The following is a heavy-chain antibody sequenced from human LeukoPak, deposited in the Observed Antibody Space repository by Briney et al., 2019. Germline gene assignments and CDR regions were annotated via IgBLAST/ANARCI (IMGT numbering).Heavy chain of an antibody. D-gene: IGHD2-2*01. CDR3: ARDSPTSPPAYYGMDV. J-gene: IGHJ6*02. V-gene: IGHV4-61*01. Sequence: PSETLSLTCTVSGGSFSSSSYLWSWIRQPPGKGLEWIGCIYYSGKTLYNPSLKSRITMSVDTSKSQFSLKLSSVTAADTAVYYCARDSPTSPPAYYGMDVWGQGTTVTVSS. CDR1: GGSFSSSSYL. CDR2: IYYSGKT.